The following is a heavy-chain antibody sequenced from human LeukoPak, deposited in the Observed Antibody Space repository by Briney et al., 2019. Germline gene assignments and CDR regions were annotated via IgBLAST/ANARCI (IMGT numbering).Heavy chain of an antibody. Sequence: SETLSLTCTVSGDSIRNSGSYWGWIRQPPGKGLEWIGNIYYGGSTTYYNPSLKSRVTMSVDTSKNQFSLKLSSVTAADTAVYCCARLRGSTTREFDPWGQGTLVTVSS. CDR2: IYYGGSTT. D-gene: IGHD2-2*01. V-gene: IGHV4-39*01. CDR1: GDSIRNSGSY. CDR3: ARLRGSTTREFDP. J-gene: IGHJ5*02.